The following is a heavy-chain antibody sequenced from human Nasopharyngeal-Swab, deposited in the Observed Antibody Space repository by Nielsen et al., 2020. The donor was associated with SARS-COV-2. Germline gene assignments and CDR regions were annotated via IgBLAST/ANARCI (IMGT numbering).Heavy chain of an antibody. Sequence: WIRQPPGKGLEWVAVISYDGSNKYYADSVKGRFTISRDNSKNTLYLQMNSLRAEDTAAYYCAKDLGVGYYESSGYYSDAFDIWGQGTMVTVSS. D-gene: IGHD3-22*01. CDR2: ISYDGSNK. CDR3: AKDLGVGYYESSGYYSDAFDI. V-gene: IGHV3-30*18. J-gene: IGHJ3*02.